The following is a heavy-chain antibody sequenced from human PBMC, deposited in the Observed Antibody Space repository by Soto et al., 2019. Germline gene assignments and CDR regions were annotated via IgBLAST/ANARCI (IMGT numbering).Heavy chain of an antibody. V-gene: IGHV2-5*02. CDR1: GFSLSTSGVS. CDR2: IYWDDDK. D-gene: IGHD2-21*02. Sequence: QITLKESGPTLVKPTQTLTLTCTFSGFSLSTSGVSVGWVRQPPGKALEWLALIYWDDDKRYSPSLKSRLTTNKDTSKNQVVLRMTHMDPVDTATYYCAHSRCGGDCLQSYPSHYYYGMDVWGQGTTVTVSS. CDR3: AHSRCGGDCLQSYPSHYYYGMDV. J-gene: IGHJ6*02.